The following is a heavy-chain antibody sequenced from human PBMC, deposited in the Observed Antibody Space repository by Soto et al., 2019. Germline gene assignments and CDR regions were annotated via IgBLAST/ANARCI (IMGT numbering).Heavy chain of an antibody. D-gene: IGHD3-3*01. Sequence: QVQLQESGPGPAKPSQTLSLTCTVSGGSIRSGDYYWSWVRQHPGKGLEWIAYIYSSGSTYYNPSLKSRVAISLDTSKNQFSLKLSSVTAADTAVYYCARGGVGATLGAFDVWGQGTMVTVSS. CDR1: GGSIRSGDYY. J-gene: IGHJ3*01. V-gene: IGHV4-31*03. CDR3: ARGGVGATLGAFDV. CDR2: IYSSGST.